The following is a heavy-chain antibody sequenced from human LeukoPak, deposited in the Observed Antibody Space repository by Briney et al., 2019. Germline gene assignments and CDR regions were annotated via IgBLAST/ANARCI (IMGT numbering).Heavy chain of an antibody. CDR3: TRTEYCSAGRCYSDYFDS. CDR1: GFTFSDHC. CDR2: TRNKANGYTT. V-gene: IGHV3-72*01. J-gene: IGHJ4*02. D-gene: IGHD2-15*01. Sequence: PGGSLRLSCAASGFTFSDHCMDWVRQAPGKGLEWVGRTRNKANGYTTEYAASVKGRFTISRDDSKTSLYLQMNSLKTEDTAVYYCTRTEYCSAGRCYSDYFDSWGQGTLVTVSS.